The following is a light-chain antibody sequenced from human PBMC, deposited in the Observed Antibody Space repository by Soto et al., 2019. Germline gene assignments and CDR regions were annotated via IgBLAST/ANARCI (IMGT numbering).Light chain of an antibody. CDR1: QGIRDD. J-gene: IGKJ3*01. CDR2: SAS. V-gene: IGKV1-6*01. Sequence: AIQMTQSPSSLSASVXXXXXITCRASQGIRDDLAWYQQKPGKAPKLLIYSASSLPSGVPSRFSGSGSGTDFTLTISSLQPEDFATYFCLHDYEFPFTFGPGTRVDI. CDR3: LHDYEFPFT.